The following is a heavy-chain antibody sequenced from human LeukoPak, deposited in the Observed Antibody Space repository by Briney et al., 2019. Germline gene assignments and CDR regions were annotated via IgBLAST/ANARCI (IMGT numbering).Heavy chain of an antibody. V-gene: IGHV3-23*01. D-gene: IGHD3-10*01. CDR2: ISGSGGST. Sequence: GSLRLSCAASGFTFSSYGMSCVRQAPGKGLEWVSVISGSGGSTYYADSVKGRFTISRDNSKNTLYLQMNSLRAEDTAVYYCAKVGDYYGSGSYTADAFDIWGQGTMVTVSS. J-gene: IGHJ3*02. CDR1: GFTFSSYG. CDR3: AKVGDYYGSGSYTADAFDI.